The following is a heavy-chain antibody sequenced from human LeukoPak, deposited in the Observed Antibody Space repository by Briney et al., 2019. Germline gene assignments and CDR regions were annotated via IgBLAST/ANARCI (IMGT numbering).Heavy chain of an antibody. D-gene: IGHD1-26*01. V-gene: IGHV3-74*01. CDR2: INSDGSWT. J-gene: IGHJ4*02. Sequence: GGSLRLSCAASGNYWMHWVRQVPGEGLVWVSHINSDGSWTSYADSVKGRFTISKDNAKNTVYLQMSSLRAEDTAVYYCARDKVVGATHFDYWGQGTLVTVSS. CDR1: GNYW. CDR3: ARDKVVGATHFDY.